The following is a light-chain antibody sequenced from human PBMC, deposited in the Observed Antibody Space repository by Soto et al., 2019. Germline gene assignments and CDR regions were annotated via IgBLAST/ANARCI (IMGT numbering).Light chain of an antibody. Sequence: EIVLTQSPGTLSLSTGERATLSCRASQSVSSTYLAWYQQKPGQAPRLLIYAASSRAPGIPDRFSGSGSGTDFTLTISRLGPEDFAVYFCQQYDGSPLTFGGGTKVEIK. CDR2: AAS. J-gene: IGKJ4*01. V-gene: IGKV3-20*01. CDR3: QQYDGSPLT. CDR1: QSVSSTY.